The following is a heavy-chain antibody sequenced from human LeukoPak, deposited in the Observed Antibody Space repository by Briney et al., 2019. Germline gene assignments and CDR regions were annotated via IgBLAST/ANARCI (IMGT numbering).Heavy chain of an antibody. CDR3: ARPGAGRNWNNMAALDI. V-gene: IGHV4-59*01. CDR1: GGSISRYY. J-gene: IGHJ3*02. CDR2: IYYSVST. Sequence: PSETLSLTCTVSGGSISRYYWSWIRQPPGKGLEWIGYIYYSVSTNYNPSLKSRVTISVDSSKNQSSLKLSSVTAADTAVYYCARPGAGRNWNNMAALDIWGQGTMVTVSS. D-gene: IGHD1/OR15-1a*01.